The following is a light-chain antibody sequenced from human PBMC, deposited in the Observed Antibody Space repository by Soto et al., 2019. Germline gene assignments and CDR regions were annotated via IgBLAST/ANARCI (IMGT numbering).Light chain of an antibody. V-gene: IGKV3-20*01. J-gene: IGKJ1*01. Sequence: EIVLTQSPGTLSLSPGERATLSCRASQRVSSSYLAWYQQKPGQAPRLLIYGVSTRAPGIPDRFSGSGSGKAFPLTITRLEPKDFAVYYCHQYGSSPRTFGQGTKVEIK. CDR2: GVS. CDR3: HQYGSSPRT. CDR1: QRVSSSY.